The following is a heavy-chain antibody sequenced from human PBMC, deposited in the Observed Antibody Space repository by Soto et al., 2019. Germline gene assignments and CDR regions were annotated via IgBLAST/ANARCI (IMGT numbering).Heavy chain of an antibody. V-gene: IGHV3-33*01. CDR3: ARELLEDYYYYGMDV. J-gene: IGHJ6*02. CDR2: IWYDGSNK. D-gene: IGHD3-3*01. CDR1: GFTFSSYG. Sequence: QVQLVESGGGVVQPGRSLRLSCAASGFTFSSYGMHWVRQAPGKGLEWVAVIWYDGSNKYYADSVKGRFTISRDNSKNTLYLQMNSLRAEHTAVYYCARELLEDYYYYGMDVWGQGTTVTVSS.